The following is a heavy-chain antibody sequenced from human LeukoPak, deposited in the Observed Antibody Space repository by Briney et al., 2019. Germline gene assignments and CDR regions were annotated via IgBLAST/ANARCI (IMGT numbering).Heavy chain of an antibody. V-gene: IGHV3-43*01. CDR2: ISWDGGST. CDR3: AKDGAPYSGYGGFDY. D-gene: IGHD5-12*01. J-gene: IGHJ4*02. CDR1: GFTFDDYT. Sequence: GGSLRLSCAASGFTFDDYTMHWVRLPPGKGLEWVSLISWDGGSTYYADSVKGRFTISRDNSKNSLYLQMNSLRTEDTALYYCAKDGAPYSGYGGFDYWGQGTLVTVSS.